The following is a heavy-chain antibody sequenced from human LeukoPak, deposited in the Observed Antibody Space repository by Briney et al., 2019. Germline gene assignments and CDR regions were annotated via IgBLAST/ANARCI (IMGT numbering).Heavy chain of an antibody. CDR1: GFTFSSYG. J-gene: IGHJ3*02. V-gene: IGHV3-30*02. D-gene: IGHD3-3*01. CDR3: AKDITIFGVDDAFDI. CDR2: IRYDGSNK. Sequence: PGGSLRLSCAASGFTFSSYGMHWVRQAPGKGLEWVAFIRYDGSNKYYADSVKGRFTISRDNSKNTLYLQMNSLRAEDTAVYYCAKDITIFGVDDAFDIWGQGTMVTVSS.